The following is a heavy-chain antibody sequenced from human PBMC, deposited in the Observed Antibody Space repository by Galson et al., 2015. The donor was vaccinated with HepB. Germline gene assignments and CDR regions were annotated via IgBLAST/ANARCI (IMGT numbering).Heavy chain of an antibody. V-gene: IGHV3-11*05. Sequence: SLRLSCAASGFTFSDYYMSWIRQAPGKGLEWVPYISSSSSYTNYADSVKGRFTISRDNAKNSLYLQMNSLRAEDTAIYYCARDPELWLSGDWGQGTLVTVSS. D-gene: IGHD5-18*01. CDR3: ARDPELWLSGD. J-gene: IGHJ4*02. CDR2: ISSSSSYT. CDR1: GFTFSDYY.